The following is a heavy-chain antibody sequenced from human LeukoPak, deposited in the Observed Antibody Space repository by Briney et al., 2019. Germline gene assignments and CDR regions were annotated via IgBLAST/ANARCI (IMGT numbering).Heavy chain of an antibody. Sequence: GESLKISCKASGYSFTNYWIAWVRQMPGKGLEWMGMIYPGDSDTRYSPSFQGQVTISADKSITTAYLQWASLKASDTAMYHCARQPRYATGWFSDYWGQGTLVTVSS. J-gene: IGHJ4*02. V-gene: IGHV5-51*01. CDR2: IYPGDSDT. D-gene: IGHD2-2*01. CDR3: ARQPRYATGWFSDY. CDR1: GYSFTNYW.